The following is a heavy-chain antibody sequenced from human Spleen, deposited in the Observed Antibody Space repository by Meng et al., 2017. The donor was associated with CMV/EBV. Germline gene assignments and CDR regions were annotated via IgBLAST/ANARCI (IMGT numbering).Heavy chain of an antibody. CDR2: ISSSSSYI. V-gene: IGHV3-21*04. CDR3: TKDIGYGSGNYAFDI. CDR1: GFTFSDYY. D-gene: IGHD3-10*01. Sequence: GESLKISCAASGFTFSDYYMSWVRQAPGKGLEWVSSISSSSSYIYYADSVKGRFTISRDNAKNSLYLQMNSLRAEDTAVYYCTKDIGYGSGNYAFDIWGQGTMVTVSS. J-gene: IGHJ3*02.